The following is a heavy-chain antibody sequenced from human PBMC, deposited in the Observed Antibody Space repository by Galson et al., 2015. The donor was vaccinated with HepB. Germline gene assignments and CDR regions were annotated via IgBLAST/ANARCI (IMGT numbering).Heavy chain of an antibody. CDR2: IKSKTDGGTT. D-gene: IGHD3-10*01. V-gene: IGHV3-15*01. CDR1: GFTFNNAW. J-gene: IGHJ4*02. CDR3: TTDLFYSGSGSSDFDY. Sequence: SLRLSCAASGFTFNNAWMSWVRQAPGKGLEWVGRIKSKTDGGTTDYAAPVKGRFTISRDDSKNTPYLQMNSLKTEDTAVYYCTTDLFYSGSGSSDFDYWGQGTLVTVSS.